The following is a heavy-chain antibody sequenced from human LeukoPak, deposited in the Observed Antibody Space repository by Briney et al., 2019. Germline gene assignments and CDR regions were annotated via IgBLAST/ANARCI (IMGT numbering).Heavy chain of an antibody. CDR1: GFTFSSYS. Sequence: GGSLRLSCAASGFTFSSYSMNWVRHAPEKGLEWVSYISSSSSTIYYADSVKGRFTISRDNAKNSLYLQMNSLRAEDTAVYYCARDRPVVPAGNERDYWGQGTLVTVSS. CDR2: ISSSSSTI. D-gene: IGHD2-2*01. CDR3: ARDRPVVPAGNERDY. V-gene: IGHV3-48*01. J-gene: IGHJ4*02.